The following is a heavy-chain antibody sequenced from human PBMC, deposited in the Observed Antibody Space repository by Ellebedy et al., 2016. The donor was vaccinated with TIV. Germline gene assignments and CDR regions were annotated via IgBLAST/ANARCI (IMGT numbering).Heavy chain of an antibody. Sequence: MPSETLSLTCLVSGGSISSYYWSWIRQPPGKGLEWIGSISYSGSTNYNPSLKSRVTISVDTSKNQFSLKLSSVTAADTAVYYCARHTRAAAGTWFDPWGQGTLVTVSS. D-gene: IGHD6-13*01. V-gene: IGHV4-59*08. CDR2: ISYSGST. J-gene: IGHJ5*02. CDR3: ARHTRAAAGTWFDP. CDR1: GGSISSYY.